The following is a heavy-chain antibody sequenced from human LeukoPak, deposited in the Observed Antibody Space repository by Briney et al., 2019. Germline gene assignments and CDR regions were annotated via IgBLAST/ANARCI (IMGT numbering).Heavy chain of an antibody. CDR3: AKDNYYDSSGYYYTTDSYYFHY. V-gene: IGHV3-33*06. Sequence: GGSLRLSCAASGFTFSSYGMHWVRQAPGKGLEWVAVIWYDGSNKYYADSVKGRFTISRDNSKNTLYLQMNSLRAKDTAVYYCAKDNYYDSSGYYYTTDSYYFHYWGQGTLVTVSS. J-gene: IGHJ4*02. CDR2: IWYDGSNK. D-gene: IGHD3-22*01. CDR1: GFTFSSYG.